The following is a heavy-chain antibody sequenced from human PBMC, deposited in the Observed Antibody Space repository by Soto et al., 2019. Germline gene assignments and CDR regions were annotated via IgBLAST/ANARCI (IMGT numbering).Heavy chain of an antibody. CDR2: IKQDGSEK. CDR3: ARSIVVVVPAAISYYMDV. CDR1: GFTFSSYW. V-gene: IGHV3-7*01. J-gene: IGHJ6*03. D-gene: IGHD2-2*02. Sequence: GGSLRLSCAASGFTFSSYWMSWVRQAPGKGLEWVANIKQDGSEKYYVDSVKGRFTISRDNAKNSLYLQMSSLRAEDTAVYYCARSIVVVVPAAISYYMDVWGKGTTVTVSS.